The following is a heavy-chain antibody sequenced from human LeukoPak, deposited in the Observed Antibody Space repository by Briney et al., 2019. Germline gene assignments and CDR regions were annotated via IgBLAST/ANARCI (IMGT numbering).Heavy chain of an antibody. CDR1: GYTLIELS. CDR3: AREANDSSGYYLDY. V-gene: IGHV1-2*02. CDR2: INPNGGST. Sequence: GASVKVSCKVSGYTLIELSIHWVRQAPGQGLEWVGLINPNGGSTGYAQRFQGRVTVTTDTSISTAYMELSRLRSDDTAVYYCAREANDSSGYYLDYWGQGTLVTVSS. D-gene: IGHD3-22*01. J-gene: IGHJ4*02.